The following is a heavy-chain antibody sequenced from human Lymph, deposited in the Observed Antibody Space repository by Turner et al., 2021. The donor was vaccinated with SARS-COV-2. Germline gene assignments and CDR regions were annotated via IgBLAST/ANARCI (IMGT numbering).Heavy chain of an antibody. CDR3: ARRGYSYGSGEFP. D-gene: IGHD5-18*01. CDR2: IYYSGST. J-gene: IGHJ5*02. CDR1: GGSISSSSYY. Sequence: QLQLQESGPGLVKPSETLSLTCTVSGGSISSSSYYWGWIRQPPGKGLEWIGGIYYSGSTYYNPSLKSRVTISVDTSKKQFSLKLSSVTAADTAVYYCARRGYSYGSGEFPWGQGTLVTVSS. V-gene: IGHV4-39*01.